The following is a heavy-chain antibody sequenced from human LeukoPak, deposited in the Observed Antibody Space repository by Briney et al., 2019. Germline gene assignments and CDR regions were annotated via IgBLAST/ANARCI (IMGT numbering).Heavy chain of an antibody. CDR3: ARGSGSYIDYFDY. CDR1: GYTFTGYY. V-gene: IGHV1-2*06. CDR2: INPNSGGT. D-gene: IGHD1-26*01. J-gene: IGHJ4*02. Sequence: GASVKVSCKASGYTFTGYYMHWVRQAPGQGLEWMGRINPNSGGTNYAQKFQGRVAMTRDTSISTACMELSRLRSDDTAVYYCARGSGSYIDYFDYWGQGTLVTVSS.